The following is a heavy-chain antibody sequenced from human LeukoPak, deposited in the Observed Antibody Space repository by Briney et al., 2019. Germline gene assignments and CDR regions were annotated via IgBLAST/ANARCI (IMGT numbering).Heavy chain of an antibody. Sequence: GGSLRLSCAASGFTFSSYALNWVRQAPGKGLEWVSAISGSGGSTYYFVKGRFTISRDNSKNTLYLQMNSLRAEDTAVYYCAKGYCSSTSCKESFFDYWGQGTLVTVSS. CDR2: ISGSGGST. D-gene: IGHD2-2*01. V-gene: IGHV3-23*01. CDR1: GFTFSSYA. J-gene: IGHJ4*02. CDR3: AKGYCSSTSCKESFFDY.